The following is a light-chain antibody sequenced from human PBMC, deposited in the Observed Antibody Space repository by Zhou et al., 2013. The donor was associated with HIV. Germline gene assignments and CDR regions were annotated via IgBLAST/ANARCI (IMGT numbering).Light chain of an antibody. CDR3: QQLNSYPRT. Sequence: AIRMTQSPSSFSASTGDRVTITCRANQSISSYLAWYQQKPGKAPKLLIYAASTLQSGVPSRFSGSGSGTEFTLTISSLQPEDFATYYCQQLNSYPRTFGQGTKLEIK. V-gene: IGKV1-8*01. CDR1: QSISSY. J-gene: IGKJ2*01. CDR2: AAS.